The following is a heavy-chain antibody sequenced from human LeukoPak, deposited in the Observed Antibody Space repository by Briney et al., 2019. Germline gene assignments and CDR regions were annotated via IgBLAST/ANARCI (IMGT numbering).Heavy chain of an antibody. J-gene: IGHJ4*02. Sequence: GGSLRLSCAASGFTLSTYSMNWVRQAPGKGLEWVSYISSTSRTIYYPDSVKGRFTISRDNAKNSLYLQMNSLRADDTAVYYCARVGYTYGYYDYWGQGILVTVSS. D-gene: IGHD5-18*01. CDR1: GFTLSTYS. CDR3: ARVGYTYGYYDY. CDR2: ISSTSRTI. V-gene: IGHV3-48*01.